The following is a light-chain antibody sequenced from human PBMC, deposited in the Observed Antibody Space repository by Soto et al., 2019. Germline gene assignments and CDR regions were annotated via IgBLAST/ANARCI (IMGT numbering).Light chain of an antibody. J-gene: IGKJ2*01. CDR2: GAS. Sequence: VVTKYPNPLSVSXXERAILSCRASQSVSSNVAWYQQIPGQTPRLLIYGASTRATTIPVRFSGSGSGTEFTLTISSLQSEDFAVYYCHQYDDGPYTVDQVTKV. V-gene: IGKV3-15*01. CDR3: HQYDDGPYT. CDR1: QSVSSN.